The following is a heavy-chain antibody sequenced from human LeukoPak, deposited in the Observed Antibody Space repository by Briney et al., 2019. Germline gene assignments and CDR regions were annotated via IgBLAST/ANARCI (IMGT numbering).Heavy chain of an antibody. CDR2: IKQDGSEK. Sequence: GGSLRLSCAASGFTFSSYWMSWVRQAPGKGLEWVANIKQDGSEKYYVDSVKGRFTISRDNAKNSLYLQMNSLRAEDTAVYYCAREAIVLMVYAPLPDYWGQGTLVTVSS. V-gene: IGHV3-7*01. CDR1: GFTFSSYW. CDR3: AREAIVLMVYAPLPDY. J-gene: IGHJ4*02. D-gene: IGHD2-8*01.